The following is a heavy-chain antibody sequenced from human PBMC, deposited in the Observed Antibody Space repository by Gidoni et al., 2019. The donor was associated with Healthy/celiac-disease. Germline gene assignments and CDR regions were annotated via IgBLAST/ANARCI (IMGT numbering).Heavy chain of an antibody. V-gene: IGHV3-30*18. CDR3: AKGDYGDHWILFDY. J-gene: IGHJ4*02. CDR1: GFTFSSYG. Sequence: QVQLVESGGGVVQPGRSLRLPCAASGFTFSSYGMHWVRQAPGKGLEWVAVISYDGSNKYYADSVKGRFTISRDNSKNTLYLQMNSLRAEDTAVYYCAKGDYGDHWILFDYWGQGTLVTVSS. CDR2: ISYDGSNK. D-gene: IGHD4-17*01.